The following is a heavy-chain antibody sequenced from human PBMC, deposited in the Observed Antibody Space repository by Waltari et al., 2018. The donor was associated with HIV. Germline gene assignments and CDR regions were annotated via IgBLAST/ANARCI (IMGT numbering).Heavy chain of an antibody. J-gene: IGHJ3*01. CDR2: IRSESDGATT. V-gene: IGHV3-15*01. Sequence: EVQLEESGGGLVKPGESLRLSCAAARFPFMHAWVCWVRQAPGKGLEWVARIRSESDGATTDYAAPVKDRFTISRDDSKNMLYLEMNSLKTEDTAVYYCTTIFEVLAAIRPGGLWGQGTMVTVSS. CDR3: TTIFEVLAAIRPGGL. D-gene: IGHD2-21*02. CDR1: RFPFMHAW.